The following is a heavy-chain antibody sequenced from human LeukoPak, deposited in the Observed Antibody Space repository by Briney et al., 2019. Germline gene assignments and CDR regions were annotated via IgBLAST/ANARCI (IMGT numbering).Heavy chain of an antibody. CDR3: ARKRWLAWAFDY. J-gene: IGHJ4*02. Sequence: SETLSLTCAVYGGSFSGYYWSWIRQPPGKGLEWIGEINHSGSTNYNPSLKSRVTISVDTSKNQFSLKLSSVTAADTAVYYCARKRWLAWAFDYWGQGTLVTVSS. CDR2: INHSGST. CDR1: GGSFSGYY. D-gene: IGHD5-24*01. V-gene: IGHV4-34*01.